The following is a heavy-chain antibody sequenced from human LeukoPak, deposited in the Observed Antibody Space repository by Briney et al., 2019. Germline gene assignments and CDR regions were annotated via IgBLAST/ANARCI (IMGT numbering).Heavy chain of an antibody. J-gene: IGHJ4*02. CDR1: GGSISSYY. D-gene: IGHD3-3*01. Sequence: SETLSLTCTVSGGSISSYYWSWIRQPPGKGLEWIGYIYYSGSTNYNPSLKSRVTISVDTSKNQFPLKLSSVTAADTAVYYCARGTSTDFYFDYWGQGTLVTVSS. V-gene: IGHV4-59*01. CDR2: IYYSGST. CDR3: ARGTSTDFYFDY.